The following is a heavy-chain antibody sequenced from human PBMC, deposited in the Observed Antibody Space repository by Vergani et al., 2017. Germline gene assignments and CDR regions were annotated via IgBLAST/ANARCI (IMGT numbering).Heavy chain of an antibody. D-gene: IGHD5-18*01. J-gene: IGHJ6*02. CDR2: LYTSGST. V-gene: IGHV4-61*02. CDR1: GGSISSGSYY. Sequence: QVQLQESGPGLVKPSQTLSLTCTVSGGSISSGSYYWSWLRHPAGKGLELIGRLYTSGSTNYNPSLKRRVTISVDTSKNQFSMKLSSVTAADTAVYYCARHAKYSYGYNYCMDVWGQGTTVTVSS. CDR3: ARHAKYSYGYNYCMDV.